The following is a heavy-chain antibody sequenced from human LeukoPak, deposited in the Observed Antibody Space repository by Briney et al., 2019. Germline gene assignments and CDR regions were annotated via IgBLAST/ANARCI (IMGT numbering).Heavy chain of an antibody. J-gene: IGHJ4*02. CDR3: ARLVLSYGNAFDH. D-gene: IGHD1-14*01. V-gene: IGHV4-39*02. CDR1: SGSLRGSDYY. Sequence: PSETLSLTCTVSSGSLRGSDYYWCWIRHPPGKGLEWIGSINYGGNTYYDPSLKSRLTISVDPPKNHFSLRLSSVTAADTAVYYCARLVLSYGNAFDHWGQGTLVTVSS. CDR2: INYGGNT.